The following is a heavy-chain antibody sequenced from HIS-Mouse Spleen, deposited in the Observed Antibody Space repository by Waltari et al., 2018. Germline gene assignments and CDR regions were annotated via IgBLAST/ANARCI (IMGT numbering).Heavy chain of an antibody. V-gene: IGHV3-33*01. J-gene: IGHJ4*02. CDR1: GFTFSSYG. Sequence: QVQLVESGGGVVQPGRSLRLSCAASGFTFSSYGMHWVRQAPGKGLEWVAVIWYDGSNKYYAESVKGRFTISRDNSKNTLYLQMNSLRAEDTAVYYCARYSSSSGVDYWGQGTLVTVSS. D-gene: IGHD6-6*01. CDR2: IWYDGSNK. CDR3: ARYSSSSGVDY.